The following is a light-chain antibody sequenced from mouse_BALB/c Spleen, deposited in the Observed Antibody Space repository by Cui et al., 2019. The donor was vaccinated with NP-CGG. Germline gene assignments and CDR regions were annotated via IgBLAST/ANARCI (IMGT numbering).Light chain of an antibody. CDR2: GTN. CDR1: TGAVTTSNY. CDR3: ALWYSNHWV. Sequence: VVPQKSALTTSPGETVTLTCRSSTGAVTTSNYANWVQEKPDHLFTGLIGGTNNRAPGVPARFSGSLIGDKAALTITGAQTEDEAIYFCALWYSNHWVFGGGTKLTVL. V-gene: IGLV1*01. J-gene: IGLJ1*01.